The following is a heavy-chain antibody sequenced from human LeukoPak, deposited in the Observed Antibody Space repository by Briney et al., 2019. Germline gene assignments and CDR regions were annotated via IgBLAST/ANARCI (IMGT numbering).Heavy chain of an antibody. J-gene: IGHJ4*02. Sequence: GGSLRLSCAASGFTFSSYWMHWARQAPGKGLVWVSRIIGDGTTTDYADSVKGRFIISRDNAKNTVYLQMNSLRAEDTAVYYCARDLHIAAADYWGQGTLVTVSS. CDR3: ARDLHIAAADY. D-gene: IGHD6-13*01. CDR1: GFTFSSYW. V-gene: IGHV3-74*01. CDR2: IIGDGTTT.